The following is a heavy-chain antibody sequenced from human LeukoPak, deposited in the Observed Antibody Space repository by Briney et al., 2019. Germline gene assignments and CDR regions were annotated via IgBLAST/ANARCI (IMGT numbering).Heavy chain of an antibody. CDR2: VYYSGST. D-gene: IGHD1-14*01. V-gene: IGHV4-61*01. CDR3: ARGLNNRKSGRRFDVFEI. Sequence: SETLSLTCTVSGYSISSGYYWGWIRQPPGKGLEWIGYVYYSGSTNYNPSLKSRVTISADTSKNQFSLRLSSVTAADTAVYYCARGLNNRKSGRRFDVFEIWGQGTMVTVSS. CDR1: GYSISSGYY. J-gene: IGHJ3*02.